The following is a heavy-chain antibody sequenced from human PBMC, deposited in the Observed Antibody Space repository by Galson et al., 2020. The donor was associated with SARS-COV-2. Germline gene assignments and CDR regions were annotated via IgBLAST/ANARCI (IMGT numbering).Heavy chain of an antibody. CDR2: IHVSGNT. D-gene: IGHD1-26*01. V-gene: IGHV4-4*07. CDR3: AREGSGSRPLDY. J-gene: IGHJ4*02. CDR1: GGSISNYF. Sequence: SETLSLTCNVSGGSISNYFWTWIRQPAGKGLQWIGRIHVSGNTNYNPSLNSRLTMSLDTSKNQISLKLSSLSAADTALYYCAREGSGSRPLDYWGQGTLVTVSS.